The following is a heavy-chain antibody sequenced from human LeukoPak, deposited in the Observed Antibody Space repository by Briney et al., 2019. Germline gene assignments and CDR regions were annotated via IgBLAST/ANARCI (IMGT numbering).Heavy chain of an antibody. CDR2: INHSGST. Sequence: KPSETLSLTCAVYGGSFSGYYWSWIRQPPGKGLEWIGEINHSGSTNYNPSLKSRVTISVDTSKSQFSLNLTSVTAADTAVYYCARTRSQAISAQYFDYWGQGTLVTVSS. J-gene: IGHJ4*02. V-gene: IGHV4-34*01. CDR1: GGSFSGYY. D-gene: IGHD2-2*02. CDR3: ARTRSQAISAQYFDY.